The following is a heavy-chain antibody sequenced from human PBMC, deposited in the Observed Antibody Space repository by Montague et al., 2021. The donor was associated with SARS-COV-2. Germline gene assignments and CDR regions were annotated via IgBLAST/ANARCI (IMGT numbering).Heavy chain of an antibody. Sequence: ALVKPTQTLTLTCTFSGFSLSTSGVGVGWIRQPPGKALEWLALIYWDDDKRYSPSLKSRLTITEDTSKNQVVLTMTNMDPVDTATYYCAHSRYYYYDSSGYRVYYFDYWGQGTLVTVSS. CDR3: AHSRYYYYDSSGYRVYYFDY. J-gene: IGHJ4*02. V-gene: IGHV2-5*02. CDR2: IYWDDDK. D-gene: IGHD3-22*01. CDR1: GFSLSTSGVG.